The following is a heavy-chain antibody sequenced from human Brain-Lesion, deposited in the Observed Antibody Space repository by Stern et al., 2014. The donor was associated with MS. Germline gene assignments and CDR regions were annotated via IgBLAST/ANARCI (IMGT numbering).Heavy chain of an antibody. Sequence: EVQLVESGGDLVQPGMSLRLSCAAFGFTFDDYAMHWVRQAPGKGLEWVAGISWNSGTIGYADSVKGRFTTSRDNAYSSLYLQMNSLRPEDTALYYCARDITGSSAYFDYWGQGTLVTVSS. V-gene: IGHV3-9*01. D-gene: IGHD1-14*01. CDR3: ARDITGSSAYFDY. J-gene: IGHJ4*02. CDR2: ISWNSGTI. CDR1: GFTFDDYA.